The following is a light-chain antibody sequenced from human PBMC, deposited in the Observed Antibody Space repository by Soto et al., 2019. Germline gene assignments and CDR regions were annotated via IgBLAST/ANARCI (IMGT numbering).Light chain of an antibody. CDR2: DAS. CDR1: QSVSSS. V-gene: IGKV3-11*01. Sequence: EIVLTQSPDTLSLSPGERATLSCRASQSVSSSLAWYQQKPGQAPSLLIYDASNRATGIPARFSGSGSGTDFNLTISSLEPEDFAVYYCQQRSNWPPEVTFGPGTKVDIK. J-gene: IGKJ3*01. CDR3: QQRSNWPPEVT.